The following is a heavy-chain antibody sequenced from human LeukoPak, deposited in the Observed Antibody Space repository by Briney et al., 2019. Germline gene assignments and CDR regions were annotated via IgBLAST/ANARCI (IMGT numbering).Heavy chain of an antibody. CDR2: INPSGGNT. Sequence: ASVKVSCKASGYTFTSYYMHWVRQAPGQGLEWMGIINPSGGNTSYAQKFQGRVTMTRDMSTSTVYMELSSLRSEDTAVYYCARESIEQGAIAARPAVDYWGQGTLVTVSS. CDR3: ARESIEQGAIAARPAVDY. J-gene: IGHJ4*02. CDR1: GYTFTSYY. D-gene: IGHD6-6*01. V-gene: IGHV1-46*01.